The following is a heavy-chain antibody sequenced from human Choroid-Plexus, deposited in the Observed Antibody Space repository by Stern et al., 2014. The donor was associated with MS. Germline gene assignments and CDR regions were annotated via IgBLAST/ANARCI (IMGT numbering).Heavy chain of an antibody. V-gene: IGHV3-30*18. Sequence: VQLVESGGGVVQPGRSLRISCAGSGFTFSTYGMHWVRQAPGKGLEGVALISYDGKNEEYVDSVKGRFTISRDNSKNTLYLQMNSLRAEDTAVYYCAKDRGSGWSLDYWGQGTLVTVS. CDR3: AKDRGSGWSLDY. CDR1: GFTFSTYG. D-gene: IGHD6-19*01. CDR2: ISYDGKNE. J-gene: IGHJ4*02.